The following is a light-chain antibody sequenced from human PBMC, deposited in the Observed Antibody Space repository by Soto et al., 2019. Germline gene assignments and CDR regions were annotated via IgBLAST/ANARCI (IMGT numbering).Light chain of an antibody. CDR2: GAS. CDR3: QQYHTSLLT. CDR1: QTLTSTY. V-gene: IGKV3-20*01. Sequence: EIVLTQSRCTLSLSPGQRPTLPCRASQTLTSTYLAWYQQKNGQAPRLXIYGASTRATGIPDRFSGSGYGTDFTLTISRLETEDFAVYYCQQYHTSLLTFGGGTKVDIK. J-gene: IGKJ4*01.